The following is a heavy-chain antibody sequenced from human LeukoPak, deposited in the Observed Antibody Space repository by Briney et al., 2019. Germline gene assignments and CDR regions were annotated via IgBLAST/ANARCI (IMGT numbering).Heavy chain of an antibody. D-gene: IGHD4-11*01. Sequence: GGSLRLSCAASGFSLTTYAIGWVRQAPGKGLERVSTTGGSGESTYYADSVKGRFTISRDNAKNSLYLQMNSLRAEDTAVYYCARDAPDSVTTIDYWGQRTLVTVSS. V-gene: IGHV3-23*01. CDR1: GFSLTTYA. J-gene: IGHJ4*02. CDR2: TGGSGEST. CDR3: ARDAPDSVTTIDY.